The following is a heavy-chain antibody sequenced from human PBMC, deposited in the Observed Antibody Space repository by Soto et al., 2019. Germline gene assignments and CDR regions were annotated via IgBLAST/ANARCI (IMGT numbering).Heavy chain of an antibody. D-gene: IGHD6-13*01. CDR2: IKKDGSEK. V-gene: IGHV3-7*01. Sequence: EVQLVESGGGFVQPGGSLRLSCSASEFSFSDYWMTWVRQAPGKGLEWVASIKKDGSEKSYVDSVKGGFTISRDNAKNSLYVHMSSLRHEDTAVYYCARRAAVVGLDYWGQGALVTVSS. CDR1: EFSFSDYW. CDR3: ARRAAVVGLDY. J-gene: IGHJ4*02.